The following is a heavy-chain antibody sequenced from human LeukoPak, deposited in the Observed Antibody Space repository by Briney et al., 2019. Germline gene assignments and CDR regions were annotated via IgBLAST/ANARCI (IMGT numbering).Heavy chain of an antibody. CDR3: ARDPGDMVGGDYYGMDV. CDR2: ISYDGSNK. Sequence: GRSLRLSCAASGFTFSSYGMHWVRQAPGKGLEWVAVISYDGSNKYYAGSVKGRFTISRDNSKNTLYLQMNSLRAEDTAVYYCARDPGDMVGGDYYGMDVWGQGTTVTVSS. V-gene: IGHV3-30*03. D-gene: IGHD1-26*01. CDR1: GFTFSSYG. J-gene: IGHJ6*02.